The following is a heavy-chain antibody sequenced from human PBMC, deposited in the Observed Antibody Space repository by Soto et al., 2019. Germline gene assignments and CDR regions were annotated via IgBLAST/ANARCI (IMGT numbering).Heavy chain of an antibody. CDR1: GGSFSGYY. Sequence: PSETLSLTCAVYGGSFSGYYWSWIRQPPGKGLEWTGEINHSGSTNYNPSLKSRVTISVDTSKNQFSLKLSSVTAADTAVYYCARGRDGYNLGEDFDYWGQGTLVTVSS. D-gene: IGHD3-16*01. CDR2: INHSGST. V-gene: IGHV4-34*01. J-gene: IGHJ4*02. CDR3: ARGRDGYNLGEDFDY.